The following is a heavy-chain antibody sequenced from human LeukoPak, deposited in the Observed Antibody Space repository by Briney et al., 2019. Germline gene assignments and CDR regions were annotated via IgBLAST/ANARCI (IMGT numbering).Heavy chain of an antibody. CDR3: ARDGLDRPFDL. CDR1: GGSISSYY. V-gene: IGHV4-59*01. J-gene: IGHJ2*01. D-gene: IGHD3/OR15-3a*01. Sequence: PSETLSLTCTVSGGSISSYYWGWIRQPPGKGLEWIGYSPYSGSTNYNPSLKSRVTISVDTSKKQFSLKLSSATTADTAVYYCARDGLDRPFDLWGRGTLVTVSS. CDR2: SPYSGST.